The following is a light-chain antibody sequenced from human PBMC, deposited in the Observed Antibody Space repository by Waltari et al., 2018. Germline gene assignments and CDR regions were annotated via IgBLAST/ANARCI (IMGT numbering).Light chain of an antibody. J-gene: IGLJ2*01. V-gene: IGLV2-14*01. Sequence: GVSSRFSGSKSGNTASLTISGLQAEDEVDYYCSSYTDDTTLDVIFGGGTKLTVL. CDR3: SSYTDDTTLDVI.